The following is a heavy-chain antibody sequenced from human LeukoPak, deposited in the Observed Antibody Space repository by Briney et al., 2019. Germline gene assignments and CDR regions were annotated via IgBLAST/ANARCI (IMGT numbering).Heavy chain of an antibody. D-gene: IGHD3-3*01. J-gene: IGHJ4*02. CDR1: GYTFTSYG. CDR2: INPNSGGT. CDR3: ARTRRITTPTFDY. V-gene: IGHV1-2*02. Sequence: GASVKVSCKASGYTFTSYGISWVRQAPGQGLEWMGWINPNSGGTNYAQKFQGRVTMTRDTSISTAYMELSRLRSDDTAVYYCARTRRITTPTFDYWGQGTLVTVSS.